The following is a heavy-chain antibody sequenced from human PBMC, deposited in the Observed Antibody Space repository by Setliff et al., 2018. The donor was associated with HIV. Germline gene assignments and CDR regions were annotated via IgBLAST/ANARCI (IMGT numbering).Heavy chain of an antibody. CDR2: IYYSSGST. CDR3: ARVAFDSSSWHFDY. D-gene: IGHD6-13*01. CDR1: GGSINSGVYY. V-gene: IGHV4-31*03. J-gene: IGHJ4*02. Sequence: TLSPTCTVSGGSINSGVYYWSWIRQHPGKGLEWIGNIYYSSGSTYYNPSLSSRVIISLDTPKNMFSLSLSSVTAADTAIYYCARVAFDSSSWHFDYWGQGSLVTVSS.